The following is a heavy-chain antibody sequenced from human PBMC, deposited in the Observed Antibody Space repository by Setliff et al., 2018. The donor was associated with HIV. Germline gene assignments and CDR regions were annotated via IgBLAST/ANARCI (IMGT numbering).Heavy chain of an antibody. Sequence: GGSLRLSCAASGFDFKNYWMSWVHQGPGKGPEWVANINRDESRKSYVDSVKGRFTISRDNAKNSVYLQMNNLRDEDTAVYFCVGPDFEVPQGGHWGQGTLVTVSS. CDR1: GFDFKNYW. CDR3: VGPDFEVPQGGH. D-gene: IGHD3-16*01. CDR2: INRDESRK. J-gene: IGHJ1*01. V-gene: IGHV3-7*03.